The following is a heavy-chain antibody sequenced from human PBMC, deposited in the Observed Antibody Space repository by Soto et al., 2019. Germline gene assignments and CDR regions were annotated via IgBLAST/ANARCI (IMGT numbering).Heavy chain of an antibody. CDR2: IYYSGST. Sequence: QVQLQESGPGLAKPSQTLSLTCTVSGGSISSGGYYWSWIRQHPGKGLEWIGYIYYSGSTYYNPSLKSRVTISVDTSKNQFSLKLSSVTAADTAVYYCARGASDVVVVAATVDWFDPWGQGTLVTVSS. V-gene: IGHV4-31*03. D-gene: IGHD2-15*01. CDR1: GGSISSGGYY. J-gene: IGHJ5*02. CDR3: ARGASDVVVVAATVDWFDP.